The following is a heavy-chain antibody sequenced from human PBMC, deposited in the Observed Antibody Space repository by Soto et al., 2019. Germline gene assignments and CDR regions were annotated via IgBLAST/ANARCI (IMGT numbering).Heavy chain of an antibody. J-gene: IGHJ4*02. D-gene: IGHD3-10*01. CDR3: ARGVTMVRGVIHTPYFDY. V-gene: IGHV4-31*03. Sequence: QVQLQESGPGLVKPSQTLSLTCTVSGGSISSGGYYWSWIRQHPGKGLEWIGYIYYSGSTYYNPSLNSRVTISVDTSKNRFSLKLSSVTAADTAVYYCARGVTMVRGVIHTPYFDYWGQGTLVTVSS. CDR2: IYYSGST. CDR1: GGSISSGGYY.